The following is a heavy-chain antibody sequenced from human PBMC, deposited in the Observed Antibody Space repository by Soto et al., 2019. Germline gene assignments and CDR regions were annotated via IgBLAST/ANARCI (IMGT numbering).Heavy chain of an antibody. J-gene: IGHJ6*02. V-gene: IGHV2-5*02. CDR3: VQSRCGGDCLQSYSSHSYYGLDV. CDR2: IYWDDDK. CDR1: GLSLSTTGVG. D-gene: IGHD2-21*02. Sequence: QITLKESGPPLVEPTQTLTLTCTFSGLSLSTTGVGVGWIRQPPGKALEWLALIYWDDDKRYSPSLKSRLTITKHTSKNQVVLTMTNMVPVDTATYYCVQSRCGGDCLQSYSSHSYYGLDVWGQGTTVTVSS.